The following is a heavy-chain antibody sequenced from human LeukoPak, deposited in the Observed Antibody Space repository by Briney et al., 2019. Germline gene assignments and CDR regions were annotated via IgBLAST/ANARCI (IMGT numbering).Heavy chain of an antibody. CDR2: INHSGST. Sequence: SGTLSLTCAVYGGSFSGYYWSRIRQPPGRGLEWIGEINHSGSTNYNPSLKSRVTISVDTSKNQFSLKLSSVTAADTAVYYCASAFWDFWSGYYSYFDYWGQGTLVTVSS. CDR3: ASAFWDFWSGYYSYFDY. V-gene: IGHV4-34*01. CDR1: GGSFSGYY. D-gene: IGHD3-3*01. J-gene: IGHJ4*02.